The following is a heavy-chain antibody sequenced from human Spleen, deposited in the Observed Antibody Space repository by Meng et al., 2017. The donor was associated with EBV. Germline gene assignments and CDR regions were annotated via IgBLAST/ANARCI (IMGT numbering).Heavy chain of an antibody. Sequence: EVHLVEPGGALIQPGGSLSPSWAASGFSFNTYWMHWVRQVPGKGLVWVSRTNEDGRITNYADSVKGRFTISRDNTKNTLYLQMNSLRAEDTAVYFCSRDLVGSDDAWGQGTLVTVSS. CDR3: SRDLVGSDDA. CDR2: TNEDGRIT. CDR1: GFSFNTYW. V-gene: IGHV3-74*01. J-gene: IGHJ5*02. D-gene: IGHD6-25*01.